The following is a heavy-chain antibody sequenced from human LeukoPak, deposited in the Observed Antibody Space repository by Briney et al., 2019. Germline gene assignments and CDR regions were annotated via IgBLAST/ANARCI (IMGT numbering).Heavy chain of an antibody. CDR2: TYYRSKWYN. V-gene: IGHV6-1*01. CDR1: GDSVPSNSAT. Sequence: PSQTLSLTCAISGDSVPSNSATWDWIRQSPSRGLEWLGRTYYRSKWYNDYAVSVKSRVTINPDTSKNQFSLQLNSVTPEDTAVYYCAREGSDGYLFDYWGQGSLVIVSS. J-gene: IGHJ4*02. D-gene: IGHD3-16*01. CDR3: AREGSDGYLFDY.